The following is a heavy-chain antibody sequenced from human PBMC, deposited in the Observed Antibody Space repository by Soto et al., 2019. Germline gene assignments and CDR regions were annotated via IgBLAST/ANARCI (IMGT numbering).Heavy chain of an antibody. V-gene: IGHV1-69*02. CDR1: GGTFSSYT. CDR2: IIPILGIA. CDR3: VAGDYDGNSVWFDP. Sequence: QVQLVQSGAEVKKPGSSVKVSCKASGGTFSSYTISWVRQAPGQGLEWMGRIIPILGIANYAQKFQGRVTIIAGRSTSTAYMELSSLRSEDTAVHYCVAGDYDGNSVWFDPWGQGTLVTVSS. D-gene: IGHD4-17*01. J-gene: IGHJ5*02.